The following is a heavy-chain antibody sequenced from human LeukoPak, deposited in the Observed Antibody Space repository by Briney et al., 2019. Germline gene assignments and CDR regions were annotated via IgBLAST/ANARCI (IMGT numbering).Heavy chain of an antibody. CDR1: GYTFTSYY. J-gene: IGHJ5*02. CDR2: INPSGGST. Sequence: ASVKVSCKASGYTFTSYYMHWVRQAPGQGLEWMGIINPSGGSTSYAQKFQGRVTMTRDTSTSTVYMELSSLRSEDTAVYYCARGSMVAAKYNWFDPWGQGTLVTVSS. D-gene: IGHD2-15*01. V-gene: IGHV1-46*01. CDR3: ARGSMVAAKYNWFDP.